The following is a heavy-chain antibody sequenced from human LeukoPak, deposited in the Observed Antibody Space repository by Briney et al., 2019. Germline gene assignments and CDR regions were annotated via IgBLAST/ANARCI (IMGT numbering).Heavy chain of an antibody. CDR1: GYTFTGYY. J-gene: IGHJ4*02. D-gene: IGHD6-19*01. CDR2: INPNSGGT. Sequence: ASVKVSCKASGYTFTGYYMHWGRQAPGQGLEWMGWINPNSGGTNYAQKFQGWVTMTRDTSISTAYMELSRLRSDDTAVYYCARTYSSGWYYFDYWGQGTLVTVSS. CDR3: ARTYSSGWYYFDY. V-gene: IGHV1-2*04.